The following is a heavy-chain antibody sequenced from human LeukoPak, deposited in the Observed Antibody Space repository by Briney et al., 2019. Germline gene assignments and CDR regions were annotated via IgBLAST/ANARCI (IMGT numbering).Heavy chain of an antibody. J-gene: IGHJ3*01. CDR3: ARCTASCYANAFDV. V-gene: IGHV3-23*01. CDR1: GFXFSSYA. D-gene: IGHD2-2*01. CDR2: IGAGGTFT. Sequence: PGGSLRLSCTASGFXFSSYAINWVRQAPGKGLEWVSGIGAGGTFTYYADSVKGRFTISRDNSKNTLYLQMNSLRPDDTAVYYCARCTASCYANAFDVWGQGTLLTVSS.